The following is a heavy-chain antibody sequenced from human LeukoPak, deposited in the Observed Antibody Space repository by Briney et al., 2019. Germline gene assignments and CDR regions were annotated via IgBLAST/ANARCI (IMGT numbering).Heavy chain of an antibody. CDR2: IHRSGST. CDR1: PDSTTSNF. CDR3: ARGSGSGDSWFDP. V-gene: IGHV4-59*01. Sequence: SETLSLTCTVSPDSTTSNFWSWVRQPPGKGLEWIGEIHRSGSTNYNPSLQSRVTISIDRSKNQIALELSSVTAADTAVYYCARGSGSGDSWFDPWGQGTLVTVSS. D-gene: IGHD6-19*01. J-gene: IGHJ5*02.